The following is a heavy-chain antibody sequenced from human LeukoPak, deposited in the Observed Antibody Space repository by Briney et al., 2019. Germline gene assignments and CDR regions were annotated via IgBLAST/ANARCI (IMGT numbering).Heavy chain of an antibody. CDR3: ARELYYSSSWYTGPWDGMDV. D-gene: IGHD6-13*01. Sequence: ASVKVSCKASGYTFTSYAMNWVRQAPGQGLEWMGWINTNTGNPTYAQGFTGRFVFSLDTSVSTAYLQISSLKAEDTAVYCCARELYYSSSWYTGPWDGMDVWGQGTTVTVSS. CDR1: GYTFTSYA. V-gene: IGHV7-4-1*02. J-gene: IGHJ6*02. CDR2: INTNTGNP.